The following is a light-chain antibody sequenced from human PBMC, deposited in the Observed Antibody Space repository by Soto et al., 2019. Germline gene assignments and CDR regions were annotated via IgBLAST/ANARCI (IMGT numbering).Light chain of an antibody. CDR1: SSNIGSNY. CDR3: AAWDDSLSGWV. Sequence: QPVLTQPPSASGTPGQRVTISCSGSSSNIGSNYVYWYQQLPGTAPKVLMYRNNQRPSGVPDRFSGSKSGTSASLAISVLRSEDEADYYCAAWDDSLSGWVFGGGTKVTVL. J-gene: IGLJ3*02. CDR2: RNN. V-gene: IGLV1-47*01.